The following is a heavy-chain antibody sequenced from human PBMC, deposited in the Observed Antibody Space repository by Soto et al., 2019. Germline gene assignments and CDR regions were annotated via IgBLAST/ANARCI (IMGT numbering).Heavy chain of an antibody. CDR2: ISAYTGNT. V-gene: IGHV1-18*01. D-gene: IGHD2-15*01. CDR3: ARDQADCSGGSCYSAEYFQN. CDR1: GYTFSNYG. Sequence: QVQLVQSGAEVKKPGASVKVSCKASGYTFSNYGISWVRQAPGQGLEWMGRISAYTGNTNYAQKLQGRVTMTTDTSTNTAYMDLRSLTSDDTAVYYCARDQADCSGGSCYSAEYFQNWGRGTLVTVSS. J-gene: IGHJ1*01.